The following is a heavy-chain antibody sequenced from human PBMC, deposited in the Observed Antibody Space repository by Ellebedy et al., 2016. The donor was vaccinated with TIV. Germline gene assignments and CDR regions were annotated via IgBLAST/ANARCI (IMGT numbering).Heavy chain of an antibody. J-gene: IGHJ4*02. CDR2: ISAYNGNT. D-gene: IGHD2-21*02. V-gene: IGHV1-18*01. Sequence: ASVKVSXXASGYTFTSYGISWVRQAPGQGLEWMGWISAYNGNTNYAQKFQGRVTITADESTSTAYMELSSLRSEDTAVYYCARGSRAYCGGDCYLGHQDYWGQGTLVTVSS. CDR1: GYTFTSYG. CDR3: ARGSRAYCGGDCYLGHQDY.